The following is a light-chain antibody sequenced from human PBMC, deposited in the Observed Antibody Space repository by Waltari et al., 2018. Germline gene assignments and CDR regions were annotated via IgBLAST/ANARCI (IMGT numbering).Light chain of an antibody. CDR2: EVS. Sequence: QSALTQPASVSGSPGQSITISCTGTSRDVGGYNYASWYQQHPGKAPKLMIYEVSNRPSGVSNRFSGSKSGNTASLTISGLQAEDEADYYCSSYTSSSTVFGTGTKVTVL. J-gene: IGLJ1*01. V-gene: IGLV2-14*01. CDR3: SSYTSSSTV. CDR1: SRDVGGYNY.